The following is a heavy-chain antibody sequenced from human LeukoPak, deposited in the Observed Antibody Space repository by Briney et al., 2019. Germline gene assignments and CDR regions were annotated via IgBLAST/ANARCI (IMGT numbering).Heavy chain of an antibody. Sequence: ASVKVSCKASGYTFTSYDINWVRQATGQGLEWMGWISAYYGNTNYAQKLQGRVTMTTDTSTSTAYMELRSLRFDDTAVYYCARDSASVAGSLFDYWGQGTLVTVSS. D-gene: IGHD6-19*01. V-gene: IGHV1-18*01. J-gene: IGHJ4*02. CDR1: GYTFTSYD. CDR3: ARDSASVAGSLFDY. CDR2: ISAYYGNT.